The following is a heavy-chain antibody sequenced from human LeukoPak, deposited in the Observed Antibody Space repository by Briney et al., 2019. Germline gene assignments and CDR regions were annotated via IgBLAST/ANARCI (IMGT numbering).Heavy chain of an antibody. J-gene: IGHJ4*02. CDR3: AKESTQVIEVYFDS. CDR2: ITGSGGTS. Sequence: GGSLRLSCTASGFTFSSCGMSWVRQAPGKGLQWVSTITGSGGTSYYADSVKGRFTISRDNSKNTLYLEMNSLRADDTAVYFCAKESTQVIEVYFDSWGQGTLVTVSS. CDR1: GFTFSSCG. D-gene: IGHD2/OR15-2a*01. V-gene: IGHV3-23*01.